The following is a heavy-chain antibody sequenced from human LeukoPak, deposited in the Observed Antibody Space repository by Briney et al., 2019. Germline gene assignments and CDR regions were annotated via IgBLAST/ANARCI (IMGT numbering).Heavy chain of an antibody. CDR1: GGTFSSYA. CDR2: IIPILGIA. J-gene: IGHJ4*02. V-gene: IGHV1-69*04. Sequence: SVKVSCKASGGTFSSYAIIWVRQAPGQGLEWMGRIIPILGIANYAQKFQGRVTITADKSTSTAYMELSSLRSEDTAVYYCAEGGGDQDLPFDYWGQGTLVTVSS. D-gene: IGHD2-21*02. CDR3: AEGGGDQDLPFDY.